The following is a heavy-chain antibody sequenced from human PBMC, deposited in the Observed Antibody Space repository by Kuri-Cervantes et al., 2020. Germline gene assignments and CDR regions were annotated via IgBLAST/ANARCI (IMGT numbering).Heavy chain of an antibody. CDR2: IIPIFGTA. J-gene: IGHJ4*02. D-gene: IGHD2-2*01. Sequence: SVKVSCKASGGTFSSYAISWVRQAPGQGLEWMGGIIPIFGTANYAQKFQGRVTITADESTSTAYMELSSLRSDDTAVYYCARDRCSSTSCPFDYWGQGTLVTVSS. CDR3: ARDRCSSTSCPFDY. CDR1: GGTFSSYA. V-gene: IGHV1-69*13.